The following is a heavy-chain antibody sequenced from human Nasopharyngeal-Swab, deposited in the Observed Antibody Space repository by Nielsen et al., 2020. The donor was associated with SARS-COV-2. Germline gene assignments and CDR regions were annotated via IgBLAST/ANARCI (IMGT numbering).Heavy chain of an antibody. CDR2: IVGDSSEI. CDR1: GFTFSYYA. V-gene: IGHV3-23*01. J-gene: IGHJ4*02. CDR3: VKDRISGDGEWLGDH. Sequence: GESLKISRAASGFTFSYYAMNWVRRAPGKGLEWVSGIVGDSSEIYYADSVKGRFTISRDNSRNTLYLQMNSLRGEDTAIYYCVKDRISGDGEWLGDHWGQGVLVTVSS. D-gene: IGHD2-21*01.